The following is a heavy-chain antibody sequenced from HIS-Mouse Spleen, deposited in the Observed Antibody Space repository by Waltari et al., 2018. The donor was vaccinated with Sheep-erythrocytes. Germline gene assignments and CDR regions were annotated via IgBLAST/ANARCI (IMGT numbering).Heavy chain of an antibody. CDR2: ISKDGSNK. CDR1: GFTFSSYG. D-gene: IGHD1-1*01. V-gene: IGHV3-30*18. J-gene: IGHJ2*01. CDR3: AKVRTVNYWYFDL. Sequence: QVQLVESGGGVVQPGRSLRLSCAASGFTFSSYGMHWVRQAPGKGLEWVAVISKDGSNKYYADSVKGRFTISRDNSKNTLYLQMNSLRAEDTAVYYCAKVRTVNYWYFDLWGRGTLVTVSS.